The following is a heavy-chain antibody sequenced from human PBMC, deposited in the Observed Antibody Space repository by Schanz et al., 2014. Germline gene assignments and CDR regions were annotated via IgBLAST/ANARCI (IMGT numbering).Heavy chain of an antibody. Sequence: EVQLLESGGGLAQPGGSLRLSCAASGFTFTTYAMTWVRQAPGKGLEWVSNISPTGSSTYYADSVKGRFTISRDNSKNTLYLQMNSLRAEDTAVYYCARFLARYQYYGVDVWGQGTTVIVSS. CDR1: GFTFTTYA. CDR2: ISPTGSST. J-gene: IGHJ6*02. V-gene: IGHV3-23*01. D-gene: IGHD3-3*01. CDR3: ARFLARYQYYGVDV.